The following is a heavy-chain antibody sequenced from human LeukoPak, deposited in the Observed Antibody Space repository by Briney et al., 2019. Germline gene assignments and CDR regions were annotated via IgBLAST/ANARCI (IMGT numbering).Heavy chain of an antibody. J-gene: IGHJ5*02. CDR1: GFTFDDYG. CDR3: ARDKVLLFGESLFDP. CDR2: VNWNGGST. D-gene: IGHD3-10*01. Sequence: GGSLRLSCAASGFTFDDYGMCRVRQAPANGLEWVSGVNWNGGSTGYADTVQGRFTISRYHSKNSLYLQMNGLRAEDTALYYCARDKVLLFGESLFDPWGQGTLVTVSS. V-gene: IGHV3-20*04.